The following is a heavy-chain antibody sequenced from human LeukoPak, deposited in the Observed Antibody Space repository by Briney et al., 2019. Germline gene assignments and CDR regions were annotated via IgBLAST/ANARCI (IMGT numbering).Heavy chain of an antibody. CDR2: IYYSGST. V-gene: IGHV4-59*01. CDR3: ARTYGSSGLGYFDL. Sequence: SETLSLTCTVSGGSICSYYWSWIRQPPGKGLEWIGYIYYSGSTNYSPSLKSRLTISVDTSKNQFSLKLSSVTAADTAVYYCARTYGSSGLGYFDLWGRGTLVTVSS. J-gene: IGHJ2*01. D-gene: IGHD6-13*01. CDR1: GGSICSYY.